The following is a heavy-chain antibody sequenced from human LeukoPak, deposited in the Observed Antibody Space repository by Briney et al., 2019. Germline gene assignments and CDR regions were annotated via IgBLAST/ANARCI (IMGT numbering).Heavy chain of an antibody. CDR3: ARGLLGSCDI. J-gene: IGHJ3*02. CDR1: GGTFSSYA. CDR2: IIPIFGTA. D-gene: IGHD3-16*01. V-gene: IGHV1-69*06. Sequence: GASVKVSCEASGGTFSSYAISWVRQAPGQGLEWMGGIIPIFGTANYAQTFQGRVTITADKSTSTAYRELSSLRSEDTAVYYCARGLLGSCDIWGQGTMVTVSS.